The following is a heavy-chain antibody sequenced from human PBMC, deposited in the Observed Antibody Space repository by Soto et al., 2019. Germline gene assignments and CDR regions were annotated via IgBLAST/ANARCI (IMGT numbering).Heavy chain of an antibody. J-gene: IGHJ6*02. Sequence: QVQLVQSGAEVKKPGSSVKVSCKASGGTFSSYAISWVRQAPGQGLEWMGGNIPIFGTANYAQKFQGRVTITADESTSTAYMELSSLRSEDTAVYYCARDIAAAGTHYYYYGMDVWGQGTTVTVSS. D-gene: IGHD6-13*01. CDR2: NIPIFGTA. CDR1: GGTFSSYA. CDR3: ARDIAAAGTHYYYYGMDV. V-gene: IGHV1-69*12.